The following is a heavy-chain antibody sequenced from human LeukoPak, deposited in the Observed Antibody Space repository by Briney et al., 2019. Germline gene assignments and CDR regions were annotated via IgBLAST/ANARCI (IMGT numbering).Heavy chain of an antibody. CDR3: ARSPAYYYDSSSYTRLDY. J-gene: IGHJ4*02. Sequence: PGGSLRLSCAASGFTFSSYAMSWVRQAPGKGLEWVSSISGSGASTYHADSVKGRFTISRDNSKNTLHLQMNSLRAEDTAVYYCARSPAYYYDSSSYTRLDYWGQGTTVTVSS. V-gene: IGHV3-23*01. CDR2: ISGSGAST. CDR1: GFTFSSYA. D-gene: IGHD3-22*01.